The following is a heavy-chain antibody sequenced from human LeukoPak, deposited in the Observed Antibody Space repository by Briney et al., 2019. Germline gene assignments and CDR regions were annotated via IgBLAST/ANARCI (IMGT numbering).Heavy chain of an antibody. J-gene: IGHJ4*02. CDR2: IYHSGST. V-gene: IGHV4-4*02. Sequence: SSETLSLTCAVSGGSISSSNWWSWVRQPPGKGLEWNGEIYHSGSTNYNPSLKSRVTISVDKSKNQFSLKLSSVTAADTAVYYCASLPRYSSSWTFDYWGQGTLVTVSS. CDR3: ASLPRYSSSWTFDY. D-gene: IGHD6-13*01. CDR1: GGSISSSNW.